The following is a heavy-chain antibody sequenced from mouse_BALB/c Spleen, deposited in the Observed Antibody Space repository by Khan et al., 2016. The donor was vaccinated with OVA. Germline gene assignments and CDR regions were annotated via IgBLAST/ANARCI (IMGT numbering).Heavy chain of an antibody. CDR1: GFSLTSYG. Sequence: QVQLKESGPGLVAPSQSLSITCTVSGFSLTSYGVHWVRQPPGQGLEWLGVILAGGSTNYNSALMSRLSISKDNSKSQVFLKMNSRQTEYTASDYGGRLEDIWGQGTTLTVSS. D-gene: IGHD1-3*01. CDR3: GRLEDI. J-gene: IGHJ2*01. V-gene: IGHV2-9*02. CDR2: ILAGGST.